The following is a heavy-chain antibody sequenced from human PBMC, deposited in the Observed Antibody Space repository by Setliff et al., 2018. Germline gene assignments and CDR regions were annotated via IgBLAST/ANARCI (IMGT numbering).Heavy chain of an antibody. V-gene: IGHV4-59*02. CDR3: ARFQYSSGGYGGSYQYRYMYV. CDR2: INIIGST. Sequence: PSETLSLTCSVSGGSVSNDYWRWIRQSPGKGLEWIGHINIIGSTNYNPSLKSRVTISVDTPHNQFFLKLSAVNAADTVVYYCARFQYSSGGYGGSYQYRYMYVLGKGTTVTVSS. D-gene: IGHD6-19*01. J-gene: IGHJ6*03. CDR1: GGSVSNDY.